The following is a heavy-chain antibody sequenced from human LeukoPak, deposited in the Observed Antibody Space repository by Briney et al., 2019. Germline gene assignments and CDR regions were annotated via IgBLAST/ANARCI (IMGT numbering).Heavy chain of an antibody. CDR1: EFTFSNYW. CDR3: ARTDGGATPGILDY. CDR2: IKQDGSET. D-gene: IGHD1-26*01. J-gene: IGHJ4*02. Sequence: PGGSLRLSCAASEFTFSNYWMSWVRQAPGKGLGWVASIKQDGSETSYVDSVKGRFTISRDNAKNSLYLQINSLRAEDTAVYYCARTDGGATPGILDYWGQGTLVTVSS. V-gene: IGHV3-7*01.